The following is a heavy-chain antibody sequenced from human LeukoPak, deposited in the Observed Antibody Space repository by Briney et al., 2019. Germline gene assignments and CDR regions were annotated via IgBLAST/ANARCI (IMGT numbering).Heavy chain of an antibody. CDR2: IYYSGST. D-gene: IGHD3-10*01. CDR3: ARDRYGSGSYIDY. J-gene: IGHJ4*02. V-gene: IGHV4-59*01. CDR1: GGSISSYY. Sequence: VKPSETLSLTCTVSGGSISSYYWSWIRQPPGKGLEWIGYIYYSGSTNYNPSLKSRVTISVDTSKNQFSLKLSSVTAADTAVYYCARDRYGSGSYIDYWGQGTLVTASS.